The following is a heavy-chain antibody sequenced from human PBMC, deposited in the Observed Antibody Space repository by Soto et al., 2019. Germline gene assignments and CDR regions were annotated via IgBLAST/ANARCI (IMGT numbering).Heavy chain of an antibody. V-gene: IGHV1-8*01. J-gene: IGHJ5*02. Sequence: QEQLVRSGAEVKRPGASVKISCRASGYNFISSNINWVRQAAGQRPEWLGWMNPANGNAAFARHFQGRVTMTRDTSMDTAYMELGGLSSGDTAIYYCARAVGIAVTGLDLWGPGTLVTVS. CDR2: MNPANGNA. CDR3: ARAVGIAVTGLDL. CDR1: GYNFISSN. D-gene: IGHD6-19*01.